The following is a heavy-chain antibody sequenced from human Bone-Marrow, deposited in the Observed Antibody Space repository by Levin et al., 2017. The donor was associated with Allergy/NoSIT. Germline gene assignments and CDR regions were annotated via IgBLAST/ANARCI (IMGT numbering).Heavy chain of an antibody. CDR3: AREGGIPAVRTFWFDP. Sequence: PGGSLRLSCAASGFTFSSYEMNWVRQAPGKGPELVSYISSSGSNIYYVDSVKGRFTISRDNAKTSLYLQMNSLRVEDTAVYYCAREGGIPAVRTFWFDPWGQGTLVTVSS. V-gene: IGHV3-48*03. D-gene: IGHD6-13*01. J-gene: IGHJ5*02. CDR1: GFTFSSYE. CDR2: ISSSGSNI.